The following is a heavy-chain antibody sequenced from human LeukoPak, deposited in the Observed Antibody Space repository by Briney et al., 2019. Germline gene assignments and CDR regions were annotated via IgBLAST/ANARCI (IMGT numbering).Heavy chain of an antibody. CDR2: ISSSSSYI. V-gene: IGHV3-21*01. D-gene: IGHD6-19*01. CDR3: ARDHVIAVAPDAFDI. Sequence: GGSLRLSCAASVLTFSSYSMNWVRQAPGKGLEWVSCISSSSSYIYYADSVKGRFTISRDNAKNSLYLQMNSLRAEDTAVYYCARDHVIAVAPDAFDIWGQGTMVTVSS. J-gene: IGHJ3*02. CDR1: VLTFSSYS.